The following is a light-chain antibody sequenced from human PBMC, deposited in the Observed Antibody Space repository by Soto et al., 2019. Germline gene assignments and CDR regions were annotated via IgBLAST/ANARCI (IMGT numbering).Light chain of an antibody. Sequence: EIVLTQSPGTLSLSPGERATLSCGASQSVTSNYLAWYQQKPGQAPRLLIFGASIRVTGIPDRFIGSGSVTDFTLTISRLEPEDFAVYYYQHYVTSLTTFGKGTKVEVK. CDR1: QSVTSNY. CDR3: QHYVTSLTT. V-gene: IGKV3-20*01. J-gene: IGKJ1*01. CDR2: GAS.